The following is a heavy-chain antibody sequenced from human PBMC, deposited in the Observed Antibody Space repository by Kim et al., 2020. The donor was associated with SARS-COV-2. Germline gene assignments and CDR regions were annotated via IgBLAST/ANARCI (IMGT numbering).Heavy chain of an antibody. CDR1: GFTFSSYG. Sequence: GGSLRLSCAASGFTFSSYGMHWVRQAPGKGLEWVAVISYDGSNKYYADSVKGRFTISRDNSKNTLYLQMNSLRAEDTAVYYCAKDLSEPHTIYYYYYGMDVWGQGTTVTVSS. J-gene: IGHJ6*02. D-gene: IGHD1-26*01. CDR2: ISYDGSNK. CDR3: AKDLSEPHTIYYYYYGMDV. V-gene: IGHV3-30*18.